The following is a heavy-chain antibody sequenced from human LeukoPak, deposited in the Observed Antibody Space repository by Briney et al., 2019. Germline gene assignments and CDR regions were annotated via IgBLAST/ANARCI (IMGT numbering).Heavy chain of an antibody. CDR2: INHSGST. Sequence: SETLSLTCAVYGGSFCGYYWSWIPQPPGEGLEWIGEINHSGSTNYNPSLKSRVTISVDTSKNQFSLKLSSVTAADTAVYYCARAPMVRGRTAADYWGQGTLVTVSS. V-gene: IGHV4-34*01. J-gene: IGHJ4*02. D-gene: IGHD3-10*01. CDR1: GGSFCGYY. CDR3: ARAPMVRGRTAADY.